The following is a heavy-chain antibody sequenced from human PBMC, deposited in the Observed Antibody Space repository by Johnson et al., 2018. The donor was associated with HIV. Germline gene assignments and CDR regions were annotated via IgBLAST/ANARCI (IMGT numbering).Heavy chain of an antibody. CDR3: AKELADSSGYYADAFDI. V-gene: IGHV3-33*06. D-gene: IGHD3-22*01. Sequence: QVQLVESGGGVVQPGRSLRLSCAASGFTFSSYGMHWVRQAPGKGLEWVAVIWYDGSNKYYADSVKGRFTISRDNSKNTLYLKMNSLRAEDTAVYYCAKELADSSGYYADAFDIWGQGTMVTVSS. CDR1: GFTFSSYG. CDR2: IWYDGSNK. J-gene: IGHJ3*02.